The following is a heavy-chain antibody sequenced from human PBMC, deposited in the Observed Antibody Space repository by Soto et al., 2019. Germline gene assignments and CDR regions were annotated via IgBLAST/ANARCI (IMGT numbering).Heavy chain of an antibody. V-gene: IGHV3-30-3*01. CDR2: ISYDGSKV. J-gene: IGHJ5*02. D-gene: IGHD3-10*01. CDR1: GFTFSSHA. CDR3: ARDLLWYGEPYNWFDP. Sequence: QVQLVESGGGVVQPGRSLRLSCAASGFTFSSHAMHWVRQAPGKGLEWVAVISYDGSKVYYADSVKGRFTISRDNSKNTLYLQMNSLRAEDTAVYYCARDLLWYGEPYNWFDPWGQGTLVTVSS.